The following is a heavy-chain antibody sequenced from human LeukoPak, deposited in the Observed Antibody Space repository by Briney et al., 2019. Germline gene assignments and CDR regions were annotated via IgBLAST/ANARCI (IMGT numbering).Heavy chain of an antibody. CDR1: GFAVSDNY. Sequence: GGSLRLSCVGSGFAVSDNYMNWVRQAPGKGLEWVSAISSSGGSTDYTDSVKGRFTISRDNSKNTLYLQMNSLRAEDTAVYYCAKKMSITAASQVDYWGQGTLVTVSS. D-gene: IGHD1-20*01. CDR3: AKKMSITAASQVDY. J-gene: IGHJ4*02. V-gene: IGHV3-23*01. CDR2: ISSSGGST.